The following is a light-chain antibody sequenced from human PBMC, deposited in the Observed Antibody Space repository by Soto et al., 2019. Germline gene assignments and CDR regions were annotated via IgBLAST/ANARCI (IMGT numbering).Light chain of an antibody. Sequence: QAVVTQPPSVSGAPGQRVTISCTGSSSNIGAGYDVHWYQQFPGTAPKLLIYGNINRPSGVPDRFSASKSGTSGSLPITGLQTEDEADYYCHSYDNSLSVVVIGGGTKLTVL. J-gene: IGLJ2*01. V-gene: IGLV1-40*01. CDR3: HSYDNSLSVVV. CDR2: GNI. CDR1: SSNIGAGYD.